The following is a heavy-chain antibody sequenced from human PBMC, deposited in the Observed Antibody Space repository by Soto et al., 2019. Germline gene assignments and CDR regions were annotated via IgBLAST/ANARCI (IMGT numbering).Heavy chain of an antibody. CDR1: GYTFTSYA. Sequence: QVQLVQSGAEVKKPGASVKVSCKASGYTFTSYAMHWVRQAPGQRLEWMGWINPGNGNTKYSQKFQGRVTITRDTSASTAYMDLSNLRSEDTAVYYCASFHTVRVVTAMPLWGQGTMVTVSS. D-gene: IGHD2-21*02. CDR2: INPGNGNT. CDR3: ASFHTVRVVTAMPL. V-gene: IGHV1-3*01. J-gene: IGHJ3*01.